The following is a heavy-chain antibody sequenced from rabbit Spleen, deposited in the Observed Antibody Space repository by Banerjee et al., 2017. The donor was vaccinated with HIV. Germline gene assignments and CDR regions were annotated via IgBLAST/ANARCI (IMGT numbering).Heavy chain of an antibody. D-gene: IGHD6-1*01. CDR2: IYAGSSGVT. J-gene: IGHJ3*01. Sequence: EESGGGLVKPGASLTLTCTASGFSFSTDYYMYWVRQAPGKGLEWIACIYAGSSGVTYYASWAKGRFTISKTSSTTVTLQMTSLTAADTATYFCARGYNYATPGYSYALTHLHLWGQGTLVTVS. CDR1: GFSFSTDYY. V-gene: IGHV1S40*01. CDR3: ARGYNYATPGYSYALTHLHL.